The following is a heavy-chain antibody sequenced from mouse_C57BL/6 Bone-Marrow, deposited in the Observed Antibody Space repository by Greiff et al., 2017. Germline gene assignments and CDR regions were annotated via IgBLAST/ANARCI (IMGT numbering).Heavy chain of an antibody. CDR3: ATYDLGYCDV. CDR2: INYDGSST. J-gene: IGHJ1*03. CDR1: GFTFSDYY. Sequence: EVHLVESEGGLVQPGSSMKLSCTASGFTFSDYYMAWVRQVPEKGLEWVADINYDGSSTYYLDSLKSRFIISRDNATNILYLQMSSLKSEDTATYYCATYDLGYCDVWGTGTTVTVSS. D-gene: IGHD2-4*01. V-gene: IGHV5-16*01.